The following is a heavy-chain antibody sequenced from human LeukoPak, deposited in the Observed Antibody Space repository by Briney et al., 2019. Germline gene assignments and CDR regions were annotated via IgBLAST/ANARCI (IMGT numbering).Heavy chain of an antibody. D-gene: IGHD3-10*01. J-gene: IGHJ4*02. CDR3: ARGTMVRGVIKSRTFDY. CDR2: MYHSGST. Sequence: SETLSLTCAVSGGSLSSSNWWSWVRQPPGKGLEWIGEMYHSGSTNYNPSLRSRVTISVDKSKNQFSLKLSSVTAADTAVYYCARGTMVRGVIKSRTFDYWGQGTLVTVSS. V-gene: IGHV4-4*02. CDR1: GGSLSSSNW.